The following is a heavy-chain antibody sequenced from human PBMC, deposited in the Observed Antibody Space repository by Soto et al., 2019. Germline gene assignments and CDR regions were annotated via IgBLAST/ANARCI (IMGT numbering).Heavy chain of an antibody. CDR2: IGTAGDT. CDR3: ASLADYYDSSGYYSFFAY. V-gene: IGHV3-13*01. Sequence: EVQLVESGGGLVQPGGSLRLSCAASGFTFSSYDMHWVRQATGKGLEWVSAIGTAGDTYYPGSVKGRFTISRENAKNSLYLQMNSLGAEDTAVYYRASLADYYDSSGYYSFFAYWGQGTLVTVSS. CDR1: GFTFSSYD. D-gene: IGHD3-22*01. J-gene: IGHJ4*02.